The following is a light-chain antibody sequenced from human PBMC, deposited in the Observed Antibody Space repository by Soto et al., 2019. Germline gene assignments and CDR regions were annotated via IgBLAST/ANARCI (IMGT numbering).Light chain of an antibody. V-gene: IGLV2-23*02. CDR1: SSDVGSYNL. CDR2: EVS. J-gene: IGLJ3*02. CDR3: CAYASSNTLV. Sequence: QSVLTQPASVSGSPGQSITISCTGTSSDVGSYNLVSWYQQHPGKAPKVMIYEVSKRPSGVSNRFSGSKSGNTASLTISGLQAEDEADYYCCAYASSNTLVFGGGTKLTVL.